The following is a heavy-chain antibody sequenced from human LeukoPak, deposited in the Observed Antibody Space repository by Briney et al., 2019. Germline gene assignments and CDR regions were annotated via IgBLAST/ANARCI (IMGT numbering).Heavy chain of an antibody. CDR3: ASFVRTGLPYYFDY. CDR1: GYSFTSYW. V-gene: IGHV5-10-1*04. CDR2: IDPSDSYT. Sequence: GESLKISCKGSGYSFTSYWISWVRQMPGKGLEWMGRIDPSDSYTNYSPSFQGQVTISADKSISTAYLQWSSLKASDTAMYYCASFVRTGLPYYFDYWGQGALVTVSS. D-gene: IGHD3/OR15-3a*01. J-gene: IGHJ4*02.